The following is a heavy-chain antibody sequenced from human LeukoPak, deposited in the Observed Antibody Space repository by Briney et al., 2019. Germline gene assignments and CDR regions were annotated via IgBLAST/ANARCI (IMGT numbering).Heavy chain of an antibody. CDR2: INHSGST. V-gene: IGHV4-34*01. CDR3: ARGPIWNYATDY. CDR1: GGSFSGYY. J-gene: IGHJ4*02. D-gene: IGHD1-7*01. Sequence: PSETLSLTCAVYGGSFSGYYWSWIRQPPGKGLEWIGEINHSGSTNYNPSLKSRVTISVDTSKNQFSLKLSSVTAADTAVYYCARGPIWNYATDYWGQGTLVTVSS.